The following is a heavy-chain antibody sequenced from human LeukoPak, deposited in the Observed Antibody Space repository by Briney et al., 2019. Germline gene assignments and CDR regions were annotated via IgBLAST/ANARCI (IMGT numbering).Heavy chain of an antibody. CDR3: ATSPMVRGIYQFDY. Sequence: PSESLSLTCTVSGGSVNSGSYYWSWIRQPPGKGLEWIGYFYYTRSTHYNPSLNSRVTISVDTSKNQLSLKVTSVTAADTAIYYCATSPMVRGIYQFDYWGQGTLVTVSS. D-gene: IGHD3-10*01. CDR2: FYYTRST. V-gene: IGHV4-61*01. CDR1: GGSVNSGSYY. J-gene: IGHJ4*02.